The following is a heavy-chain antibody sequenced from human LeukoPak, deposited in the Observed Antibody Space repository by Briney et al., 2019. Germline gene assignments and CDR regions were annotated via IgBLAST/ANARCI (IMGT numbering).Heavy chain of an antibody. CDR1: GGSISSGGYY. CDR3: ARGVDVVVVAATYYFDY. J-gene: IGHJ4*02. CDR2: IYHSGST. Sequence: PSETLSLTCTVSGGSISSGGYYWSWIRQPPGKGLEWIGYIYHSGSTYYNPSLKSRVTISVDRSKNQFSLKLSSVTAADTAVYYCARGVDVVVVAATYYFDYWGQGTLVTVSS. D-gene: IGHD2-15*01. V-gene: IGHV4-30-2*01.